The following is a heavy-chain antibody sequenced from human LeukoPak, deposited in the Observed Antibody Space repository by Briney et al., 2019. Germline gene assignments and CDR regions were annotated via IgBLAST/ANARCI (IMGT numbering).Heavy chain of an antibody. CDR3: ARVAITYWFDP. V-gene: IGHV4-61*02. J-gene: IGHJ5*02. CDR2: IYTSGST. CDR1: GGSISSGSYY. Sequence: SQTLSLTCTVSGGSISSGSYYWSWIRQPAGKGLEWIGRIYTSGSTNYSPSLKSRVTISVDTSKSQFSLKLSSVTAADTAVYYCARVAITYWFDPWGQGTLVTVSS. D-gene: IGHD1-14*01.